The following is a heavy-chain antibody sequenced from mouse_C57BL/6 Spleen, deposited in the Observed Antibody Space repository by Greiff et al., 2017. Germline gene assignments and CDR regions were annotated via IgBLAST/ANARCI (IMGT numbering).Heavy chain of an antibody. V-gene: IGHV3-6*01. D-gene: IGHD4-1*01. CDR2: ISYDGSN. Sequence: EVKVEESGPGLVKPSQSLSLTCSVTGYSITSGYYWNWIRQFPGNKLEWMGYISYDGSNNYNPSLKNRISITRDTSKNQFFLKLNSVTTEDTATYYCTREGLGLDYWGQGTTLTVSS. CDR1: GYSITSGYY. J-gene: IGHJ2*01. CDR3: TREGLGLDY.